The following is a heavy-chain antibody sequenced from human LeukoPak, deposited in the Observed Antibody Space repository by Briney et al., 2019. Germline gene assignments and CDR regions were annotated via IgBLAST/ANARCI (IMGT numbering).Heavy chain of an antibody. J-gene: IGHJ3*02. CDR3: VRSPSNFDAFDI. V-gene: IGHV3-74*01. CDR1: GFTFSPYW. CDR2: VDSGGANT. Sequence: PGGSLRLSCAASGFTFSPYWMHWVRQAPGKRLVWVSRVDSGGANTNYADSVKGRFTISRDNAKNTLYLQMSSLRVEDTAVYYCVRSPSNFDAFDIWGQGTMVTVSS. D-gene: IGHD4-4*01.